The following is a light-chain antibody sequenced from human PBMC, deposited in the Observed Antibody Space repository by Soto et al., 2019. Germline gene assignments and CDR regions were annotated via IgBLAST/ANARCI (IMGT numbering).Light chain of an antibody. CDR2: GAS. CDR3: QQRSNWT. V-gene: IGKV3-15*01. J-gene: IGKJ1*01. CDR1: QTISSN. Sequence: EIVMTQSPATLSVSPGERVTLSCRASQTISSNLAWYQQKPGQAPRLLIFGASTRAADIPDRFSGSGSGTDFTLTISSLEPEDFAVYYCQQRSNWTFGQGTKVDIK.